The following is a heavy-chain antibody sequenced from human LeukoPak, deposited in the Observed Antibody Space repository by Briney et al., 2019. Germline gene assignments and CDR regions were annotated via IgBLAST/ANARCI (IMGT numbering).Heavy chain of an antibody. V-gene: IGHV3-23*01. CDR3: AKQYDFWSGPDY. Sequence: GGSLRLSCAVSGFIFSNYAMNWVRQAPGKGLEWVSAISGSGGSTYYADSVKGRFTISRDNSKNTLYLQMNSLRVEDTAVYYCAKQYDFWSGPDYWGQGTLVTVSS. CDR2: ISGSGGST. J-gene: IGHJ4*02. D-gene: IGHD3-3*01. CDR1: GFIFSNYA.